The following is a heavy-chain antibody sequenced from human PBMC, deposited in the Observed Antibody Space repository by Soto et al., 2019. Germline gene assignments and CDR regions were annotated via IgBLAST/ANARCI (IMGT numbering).Heavy chain of an antibody. CDR1: GFTFSSYS. Sequence: GGSLRLSCAASGFTFSSYSMNWVRQAPGKGLEWVSYISSSSSTIYYADSVKGRFTISRDNAKNSLYLQMNSLRAEDTAVYYCARQHFSRYGSGSYEDYWGQGTLVTVSS. V-gene: IGHV3-48*01. CDR3: ARQHFSRYGSGSYEDY. J-gene: IGHJ4*02. CDR2: ISSSSSTI. D-gene: IGHD3-10*01.